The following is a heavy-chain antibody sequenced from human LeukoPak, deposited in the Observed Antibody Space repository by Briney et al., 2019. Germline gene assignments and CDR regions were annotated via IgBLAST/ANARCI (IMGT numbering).Heavy chain of an antibody. CDR2: ICAYNGNT. CDR3: ARVASSSWYWGGFDY. Sequence: ASVKVSCKASGYTFTSYGISWVRQAPGQGLEWMGWICAYNGNTNYAQKLQGRVTMTTDTSTSTAYMELRSLRSDDTAVYYCARVASSSWYWGGFDYWGQGTLVTVSS. J-gene: IGHJ4*02. CDR1: GYTFTSYG. D-gene: IGHD6-13*01. V-gene: IGHV1-18*01.